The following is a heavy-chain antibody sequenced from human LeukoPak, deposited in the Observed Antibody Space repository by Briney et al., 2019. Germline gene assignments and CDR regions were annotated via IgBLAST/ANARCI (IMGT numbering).Heavy chain of an antibody. V-gene: IGHV3-30-3*01. Sequence: GGSLRLSCAASGFTFSSYAMHWVRQAPGKGLGWVAVISYDGSNKYYADSVKGRFTISRDNSKNTLYLQMNSLRAEDTAVYYCARGGAARPYYYYYGMDVWGQGTTVTVSS. D-gene: IGHD6-6*01. CDR1: GFTFSSYA. J-gene: IGHJ6*02. CDR3: ARGGAARPYYYYYGMDV. CDR2: ISYDGSNK.